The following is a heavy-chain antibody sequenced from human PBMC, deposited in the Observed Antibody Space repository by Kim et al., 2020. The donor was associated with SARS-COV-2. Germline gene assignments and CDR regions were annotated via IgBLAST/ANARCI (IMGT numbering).Heavy chain of an antibody. V-gene: IGHV3-43*02. CDR2: ISADGGAT. D-gene: IGHD4-17*01. CDR3: VKTSSDNGEPYIAY. CDR1: GFAFDDYA. J-gene: IGHJ4*02. Sequence: GGSLRLSCAASGFAFDDYAMNWVRLVQGKGLEWVSLISADGGATSAADSVKGRIIIPRDNSKFSLYLQVNTLRIEDTALYYCVKTSSDNGEPYIAYWGQG.